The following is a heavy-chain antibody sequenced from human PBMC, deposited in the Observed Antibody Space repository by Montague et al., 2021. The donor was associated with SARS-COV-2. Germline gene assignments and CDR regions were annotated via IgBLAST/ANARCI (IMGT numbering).Heavy chain of an antibody. V-gene: IGHV4-39*01. CDR2: IYYSGST. Sequence: SETLSLTCTVSGGSISSSSYYWGWIRQPPGKGLEWIGSIYYSGSTYYNPSLKSRVTISVDTSKNQFSLKLSSVTAADTAVYYCARHPGRMSMFGGVMGVDDWGQGTLVTVSS. D-gene: IGHD3-16*01. CDR1: GGSISSSSYY. CDR3: ARHPGRMSMFGGVMGVDD. J-gene: IGHJ4*02.